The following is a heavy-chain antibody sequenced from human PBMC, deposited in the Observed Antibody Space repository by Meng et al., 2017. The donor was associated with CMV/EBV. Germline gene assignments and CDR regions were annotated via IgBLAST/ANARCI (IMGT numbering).Heavy chain of an antibody. Sequence: VQLGQSGAEVKKPGASVKGSCKASGYTFTSYYMHWVRQAPGQGLEWMGIINPSGGSTSYAQKFQGRVTMTRDTSTSTVYMELSSLRSEDTAVYYCAREGEGVVAATPHFDYWGQGTLVTVSS. J-gene: IGHJ4*02. CDR3: AREGEGVVAATPHFDY. CDR1: GYTFTSYY. V-gene: IGHV1-46*01. D-gene: IGHD2-15*01. CDR2: INPSGGST.